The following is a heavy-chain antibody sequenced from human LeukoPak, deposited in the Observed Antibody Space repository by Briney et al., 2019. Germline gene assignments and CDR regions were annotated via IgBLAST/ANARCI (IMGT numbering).Heavy chain of an antibody. D-gene: IGHD6-19*01. Sequence: GSLRLSCAAPGYTFSSYSMNWVRQAPGKGLEWLSYISSDSTSIYYADSVKGRFTISRDDAKNSLYLQMNSLRVEDTAVYYCARVAVTAPRHWGQGTLVTVSS. J-gene: IGHJ1*01. CDR3: ARVAVTAPRH. CDR1: GYTFSSYS. CDR2: ISSDSTSI. V-gene: IGHV3-48*04.